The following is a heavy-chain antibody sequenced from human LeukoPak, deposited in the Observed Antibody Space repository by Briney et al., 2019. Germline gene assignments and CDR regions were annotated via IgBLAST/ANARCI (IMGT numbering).Heavy chain of an antibody. CDR2: FYPSGNT. Sequence: SETLSLTCTVSGNSISSYNYYWSWVRQPAGKGLEWIGRFYPSGNTNYNPYNPSLTGRVTISIDASRNQFSLKLSSVTAADTAVYYCARHGPLLWFGGFDLWGRGTLVTVS. CDR3: ARHGPLLWFGGFDL. J-gene: IGHJ2*01. D-gene: IGHD3-10*01. CDR1: GNSISSYNYY. V-gene: IGHV4-61*02.